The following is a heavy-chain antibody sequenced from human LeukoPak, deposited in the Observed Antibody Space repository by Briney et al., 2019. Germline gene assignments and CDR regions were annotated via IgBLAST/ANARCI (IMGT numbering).Heavy chain of an antibody. CDR2: IYYSGST. CDR1: GGSFSGYY. D-gene: IGHD4-17*01. J-gene: IGHJ4*02. Sequence: PSETLSLTCAVYGGSFSGYYWSWIRQPPGKGLEWIGSIYYSGSTYYSPSLKSRVTMSVDTSKNQFSLKLSSVTAADTAVYYCVRHTSADYGDHLFDYWGQGTLVTVSS. CDR3: VRHTSADYGDHLFDY. V-gene: IGHV4-34*01.